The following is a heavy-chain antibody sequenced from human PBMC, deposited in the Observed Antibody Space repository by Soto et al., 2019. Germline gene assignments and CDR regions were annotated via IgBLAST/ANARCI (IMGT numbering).Heavy chain of an antibody. CDR2: ISGSGGST. J-gene: IGHJ6*02. V-gene: IGHV3-23*01. D-gene: IGHD3-3*01. CDR1: GFTFSSYA. CDR3: AKELGDFWSGYYIYYYYGMDV. Sequence: WGSRRLSCAASGFTFSSYAMSWVRQAPGKGLEWVSAISGSGGSTYYADCVKGRFTISRDNSKNRLYLQMNSLRAEDTAVYYCAKELGDFWSGYYIYYYYGMDVWGQGTTVTVSS.